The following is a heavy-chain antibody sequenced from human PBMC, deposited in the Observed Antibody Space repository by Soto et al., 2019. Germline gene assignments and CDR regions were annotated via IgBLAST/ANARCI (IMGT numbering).Heavy chain of an antibody. CDR3: ARGRYCLTGRCFPNWLDS. Sequence: PSETLSLTCSVSGDSISTVDYFWAWIRQPPGQALEYIGYIYKSTTTYYNPSFESRVAISLDTSKSQFSLTVTSVTAADTAVYFCARGRYCLTGRCFPNWLDSWGKGTLVTVS. D-gene: IGHD2-15*01. V-gene: IGHV4-30-4*01. CDR2: IYKSTTT. J-gene: IGHJ5*01. CDR1: GDSISTVDYF.